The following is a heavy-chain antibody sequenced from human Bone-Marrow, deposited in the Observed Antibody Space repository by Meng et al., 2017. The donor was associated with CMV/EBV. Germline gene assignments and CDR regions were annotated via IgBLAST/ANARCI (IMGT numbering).Heavy chain of an antibody. V-gene: IGHV3-69-1*01. D-gene: IGHD5-12*01. J-gene: IGHJ6*02. CDR3: ARGGYSGYDYEHGMDV. CDR1: GFSLSDYS. Sequence: GGSLRLSCAASGFSLSDYSMHWVRQAPGKGLEWVAFITRNNLIYYADSVKGRFTISRDNAKNSLYLQMNSLRAEDTAVYYCARGGYSGYDYEHGMDVWGQGTTVTVSS. CDR2: ITRNNLI.